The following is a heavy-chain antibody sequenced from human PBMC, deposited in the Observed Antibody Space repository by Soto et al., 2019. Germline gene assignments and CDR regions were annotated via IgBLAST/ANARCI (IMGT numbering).Heavy chain of an antibody. Sequence: PGGYLRLSCASSGFTFGDYYMSWIRQAPGKGLEWVAYISAGGSDIYYGDSVKGRFTVSRDNTKKSLYLQMSNLRADDTAIYYYASLPHGDDDRSGRCVDEWGHGNLVTV. CDR2: ISAGGSDI. V-gene: IGHV3-11*01. CDR1: GFTFGDYY. CDR3: ASLPHGDDDRSGRCVDE. D-gene: IGHD2-15*01. J-gene: IGHJ4*01.